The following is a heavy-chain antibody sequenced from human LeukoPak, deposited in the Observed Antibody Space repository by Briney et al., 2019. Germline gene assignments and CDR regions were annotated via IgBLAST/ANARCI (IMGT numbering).Heavy chain of an antibody. V-gene: IGHV1-8*03. D-gene: IGHD6-19*01. CDR1: GYTFTSYD. J-gene: IGHJ6*03. Sequence: RRASVKVSCKASGYTFTSYDINWVRQATGQGLEWMGWMNPNSGNTGYAQKFQGRVTITRNTSISTAYMELSSLRSEDTAVYYCARGQAGAVAGSPPYYYYYMDVWGKGTTVTVSS. CDR2: MNPNSGNT. CDR3: ARGQAGAVAGSPPYYYYYMDV.